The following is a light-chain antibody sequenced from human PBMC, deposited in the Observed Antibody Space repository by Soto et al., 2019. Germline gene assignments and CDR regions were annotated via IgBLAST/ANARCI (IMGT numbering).Light chain of an antibody. CDR1: SSDVGAYDF. CDR3: CSYAGSSTYV. CDR2: EVS. Sequence: QSVLTQPASVSGSPGQSIAISCTGTSSDVGAYDFVSWYQQHPDKAPKLLIYEVSNRPSGVSDRFSGSKSVNTATLTISGLQAEDEADYYCCSYAGSSTYVFGTGTKVTVL. J-gene: IGLJ1*01. V-gene: IGLV2-14*03.